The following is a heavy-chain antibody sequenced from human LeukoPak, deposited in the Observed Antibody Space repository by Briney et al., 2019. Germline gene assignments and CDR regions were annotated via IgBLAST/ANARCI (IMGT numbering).Heavy chain of an antibody. D-gene: IGHD3-16*01. V-gene: IGHV3-49*04. CDR1: GFTFSSYS. J-gene: IGHJ6*03. CDR2: IRSKAYGGTT. Sequence: GGSLRLSCAASGFTFSSYSMNWVRQAPGKGLEWVGFIRSKAYGGTTEYAASVKGRFTISRDDSKSIAYLQMNSLKTEDTAVYYCTRDGGFYYYMDVWGKGTTVTISS. CDR3: TRDGGFYYYMDV.